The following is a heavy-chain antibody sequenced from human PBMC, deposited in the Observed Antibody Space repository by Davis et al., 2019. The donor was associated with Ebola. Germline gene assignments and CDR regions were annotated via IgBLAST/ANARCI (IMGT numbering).Heavy chain of an antibody. J-gene: IGHJ4*02. CDR1: GFTFSSYW. Sequence: GESLKISCAASGFTFSSYWMSWVRQAPGKGLEWVANIKQDGSEKYYVDSVKGRFTISRDNAKNSLYLQMNSQRAEDTAVYYCASDFGVVGATDLFDYWGQGTLVTVSS. CDR3: ASDFGVVGATDLFDY. D-gene: IGHD3-3*01. CDR2: IKQDGSEK. V-gene: IGHV3-7*01.